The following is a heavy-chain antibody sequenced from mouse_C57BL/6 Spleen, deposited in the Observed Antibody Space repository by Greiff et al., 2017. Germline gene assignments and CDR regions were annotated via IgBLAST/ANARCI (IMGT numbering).Heavy chain of an antibody. Sequence: VQLQQSGAELVRPGASVKLSCTASGFNIKDYYMHWVKQRPEQGLEWIGRIDPEDGETEYAPKFQGKATMTADTSSNTAYLQLSSLTSEDTAVYYCTDYGSSYSSYWYFDVWGTGTTVTVSS. CDR2: IDPEDGET. V-gene: IGHV14-1*01. CDR1: GFNIKDYY. D-gene: IGHD1-1*01. J-gene: IGHJ1*03. CDR3: TDYGSSYSSYWYFDV.